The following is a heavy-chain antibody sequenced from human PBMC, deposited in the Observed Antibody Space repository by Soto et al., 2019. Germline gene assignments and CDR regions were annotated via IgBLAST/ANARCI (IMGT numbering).Heavy chain of an antibody. CDR3: ARLETTSYYYYYYMDV. CDR2: IYPGDSDT. Sequence: PGESLKISCKGSGYSFTSYWIGWVRQMPGKGLEWMGIIYPGDSDTRYSPSFQGQVTISADKSISTAYLQWSSLKASDTAMYYCARLETTSYYYYYYMDVWGKGTTVTVSS. CDR1: GYSFTSYW. J-gene: IGHJ6*03. V-gene: IGHV5-51*01. D-gene: IGHD4-17*01.